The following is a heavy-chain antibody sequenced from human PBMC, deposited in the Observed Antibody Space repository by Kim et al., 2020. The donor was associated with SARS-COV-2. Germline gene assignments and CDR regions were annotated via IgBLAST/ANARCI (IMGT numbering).Heavy chain of an antibody. J-gene: IGHJ6*02. Sequence: GGSLRLSCAASVFTFSTYGMYWVRQAPGKGLEWVALISYDGSNEYYADSVKGRFTISRDNSKNTLYLQMNSLRAEDTALFYCAKALLRGVNYYYYGMDVWGQGTTVTVSS. CDR3: AKALLRGVNYYYYGMDV. D-gene: IGHD3-10*01. CDR1: VFTFSTYG. CDR2: ISYDGSNE. V-gene: IGHV3-30*18.